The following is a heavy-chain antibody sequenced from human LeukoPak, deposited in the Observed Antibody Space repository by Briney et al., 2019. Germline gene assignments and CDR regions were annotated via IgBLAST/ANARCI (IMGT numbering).Heavy chain of an antibody. V-gene: IGHV1-2*02. CDR1: GYTFTGYY. CDR3: ARIPIVVVPAAQGDNWFVP. CDR2: INPNSGGT. D-gene: IGHD2-2*01. J-gene: IGHJ5*02. Sequence: ASVKVSCKASGYTFTGYYMHWVRQAPGQGLEWMGWINPNSGGTNYAQKFQGRVTMTRDTSISTAYMELSRLRSDDAAVYYCARIPIVVVPAAQGDNWFVPWGQGTLVTVS.